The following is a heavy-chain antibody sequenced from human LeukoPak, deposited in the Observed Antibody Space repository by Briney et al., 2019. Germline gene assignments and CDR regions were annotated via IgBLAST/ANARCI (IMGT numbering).Heavy chain of an antibody. CDR3: ARHSSGYYGSGSYYKSRHFDY. V-gene: IGHV4-34*01. CDR1: GGSFSGYY. CDR2: INHSGST. D-gene: IGHD3-10*01. Sequence: SETLSLTCAVYGGSFSGYYWSWIRQPPGKGLEWIGEINHSGSTNYNPSLKSRVTISVDTSKNQFSLKLSSVTAADTAVYYCARHSSGYYGSGSYYKSRHFDYWGQGTLVTVSS. J-gene: IGHJ4*02.